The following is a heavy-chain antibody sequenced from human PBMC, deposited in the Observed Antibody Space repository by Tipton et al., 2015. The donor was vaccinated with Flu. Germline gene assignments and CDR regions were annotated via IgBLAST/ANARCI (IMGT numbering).Heavy chain of an antibody. D-gene: IGHD2-2*01. CDR1: GGSIGSYY. CDR2: IYNSAYT. Sequence: TLSLTCTVSGGSIGSYYWNWIRQPPGKGLEWIGYIYNSAYTKYNPSLKSRVFISVDTSRKQFSLQLRSVTAADTAVYYCARDPSLGMPDYFDSWGQGTMVTASS. J-gene: IGHJ4*02. V-gene: IGHV4-59*12. CDR3: ARDPSLGMPDYFDS.